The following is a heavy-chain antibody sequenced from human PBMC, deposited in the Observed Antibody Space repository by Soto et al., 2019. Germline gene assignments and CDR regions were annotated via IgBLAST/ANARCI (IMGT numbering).Heavy chain of an antibody. V-gene: IGHV3-30-3*01. J-gene: IGHJ6*02. Sequence: AGGSLRLSCAASGFTFSSYAMHWVRQAPGKGLEWVAVISYDGSNKYYADSVKGRFTISRDNSKNTLYLQMNSLRAEDTAVYYCARTVCGGDCSVYYYYGMDVWGQRTTVTVSS. D-gene: IGHD2-21*02. CDR2: ISYDGSNK. CDR1: GFTFSSYA. CDR3: ARTVCGGDCSVYYYYGMDV.